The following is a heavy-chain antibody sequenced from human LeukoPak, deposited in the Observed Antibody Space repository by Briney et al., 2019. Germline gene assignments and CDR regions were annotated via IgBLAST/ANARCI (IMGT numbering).Heavy chain of an antibody. Sequence: ASVKVSCKASGYTFSNHGISWVRQAPGLGLEWMGWTSYNGNTNYAQKFQDRVTMTTDTSTTTAYTELRSLESDDTAVYYCARHSGSGWQALGYWGQGTLVTVSS. CDR3: ARHSGSGWQALGY. CDR1: GYTFSNHG. CDR2: TSYNGNT. J-gene: IGHJ4*02. D-gene: IGHD6-19*01. V-gene: IGHV1-18*04.